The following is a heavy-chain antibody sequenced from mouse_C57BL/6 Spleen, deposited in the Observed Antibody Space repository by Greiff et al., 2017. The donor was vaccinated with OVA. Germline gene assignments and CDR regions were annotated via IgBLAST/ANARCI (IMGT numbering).Heavy chain of an antibody. J-gene: IGHJ4*01. CDR3: AREGGGWLLHYYAMDY. Sequence: EVQRVESGPGLVKPSQSLSLTCSVTGYSITSGYYWNWIRQFPGNKLEWMGYISYDGSNNYNPSLKNRISITRDTSKNQFFLKLNSVTTEDTATYYCAREGGGWLLHYYAMDYWGQGTSVTVSS. CDR1: GYSITSGYY. V-gene: IGHV3-6*01. D-gene: IGHD2-3*01. CDR2: ISYDGSN.